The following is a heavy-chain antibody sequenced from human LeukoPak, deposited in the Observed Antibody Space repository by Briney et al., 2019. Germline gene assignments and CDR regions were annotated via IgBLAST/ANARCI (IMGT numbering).Heavy chain of an antibody. V-gene: IGHV4-39*07. Sequence: SETPSLTCTVSGGSISSSSYYWGWIRQPPGKGLEWIGCIYYSGSTYYNPSLKSRVTISVDTSKNQFSLKLSSVTAADTAVYYCAREVSGDDIVVVPAAIGGWFDPWGQGTLVTVSS. D-gene: IGHD2-2*01. CDR3: AREVSGDDIVVVPAAIGGWFDP. CDR1: GGSISSSSYY. CDR2: IYYSGST. J-gene: IGHJ5*02.